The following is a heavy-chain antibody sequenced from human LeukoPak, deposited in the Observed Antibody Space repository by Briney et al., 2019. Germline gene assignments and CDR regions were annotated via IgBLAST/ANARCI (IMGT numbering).Heavy chain of an antibody. CDR2: ISSSGSTI. J-gene: IGHJ4*02. Sequence: GGSLRLSCAASGFTFSSYAMSWVRQAPGKGLEWVSYISSSGSTIYYADSVKGRFTISRDNAKNSLYLQMNSLRAEDTAVYYCARDLQYDFWSGYYTGVFGYWGQGTLVTVSS. CDR3: ARDLQYDFWSGYYTGVFGY. D-gene: IGHD3-3*01. CDR1: GFTFSSYA. V-gene: IGHV3-48*04.